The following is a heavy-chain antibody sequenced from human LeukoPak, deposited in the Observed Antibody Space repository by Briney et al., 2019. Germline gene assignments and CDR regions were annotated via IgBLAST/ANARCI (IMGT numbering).Heavy chain of an antibody. Sequence: GGSLRLSCAASGLTFISYSMNWVRPAPGKGGGWVSSISSSSSYIYYTDSVKGRFTISRDNAKNSLYLQMNSLRAEDTAVYYCATTVAGTADYWGQGTLVTVSS. V-gene: IGHV3-21*01. CDR1: GLTFISYS. CDR2: ISSSSSYI. CDR3: ATTVAGTADY. J-gene: IGHJ4*02. D-gene: IGHD6-19*01.